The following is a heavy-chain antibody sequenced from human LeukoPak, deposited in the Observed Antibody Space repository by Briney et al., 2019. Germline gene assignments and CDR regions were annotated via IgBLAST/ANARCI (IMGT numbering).Heavy chain of an antibody. CDR2: TYYRSKWYN. D-gene: IGHD5-18*01. J-gene: IGHJ4*02. CDR3: ARNRGYSYGTFDY. V-gene: IGHV6-1*01. Sequence: LQTLSLTCAISGDSVSSNSAAWNWIRQSPSSGLEWLGRTYYRSKWYNDYTVSVRSRITNNPDTSKNQFSLQLNSVTPEDTAVYCCARNRGYSYGTFDYWGQGTLVTVSS. CDR1: GDSVSSNSAA.